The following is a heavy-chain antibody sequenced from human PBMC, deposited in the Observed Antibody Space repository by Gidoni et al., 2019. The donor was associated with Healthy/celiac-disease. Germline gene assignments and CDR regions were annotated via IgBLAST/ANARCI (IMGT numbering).Heavy chain of an antibody. CDR1: GYSFTSYW. D-gene: IGHD3-22*01. J-gene: IGHJ2*01. Sequence: EVQLVQSGAEVKTPGESLKISCKGSGYSFTSYWIGWVRQMPGKGLAWLGIIYPGDSDTGYSPSFQGQVTISADKSISTAYLQWSSLKASDTAMYYCARRTGITMIPSGWYFDLWGRGTLVTVSS. CDR2: IYPGDSDT. V-gene: IGHV5-51*01. CDR3: ARRTGITMIPSGWYFDL.